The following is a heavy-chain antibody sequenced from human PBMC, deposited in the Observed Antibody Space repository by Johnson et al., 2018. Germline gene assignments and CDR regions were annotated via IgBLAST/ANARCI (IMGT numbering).Heavy chain of an antibody. CDR2: IWYDGSNK. CDR3: AKVVIPAGQNYYYYYMDV. CDR1: GFTFSSYG. J-gene: IGHJ6*03. Sequence: QVQLVQSGGGVVQPGRSLRLSCAASGFTFSSYGMHWVRQAPGKGLEWVAVIWYDGSNKYYADSVKGRFTISRDDSKNTLYLQMNSLRAEDTAVYYWAKVVIPAGQNYYYYYMDVWGKGTTVTVSS. V-gene: IGHV3-33*06. D-gene: IGHD2-2*01.